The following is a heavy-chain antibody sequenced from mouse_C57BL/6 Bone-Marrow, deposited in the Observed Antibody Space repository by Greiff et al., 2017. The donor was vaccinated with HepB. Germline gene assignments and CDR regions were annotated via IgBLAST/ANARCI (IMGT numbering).Heavy chain of an antibody. CDR3: ARHYYGSSLYAMDY. Sequence: VQLQESGPGLVAPSQSLSITCTVSGFSLTSYGVHWVRQPPGKGLEWLVVIWSDGSTTYNSALKSRLSISKDNSKSQVFLKMNSLQTDDTAMYYCARHYYGSSLYAMDYWGQGTSVTVSS. D-gene: IGHD1-1*01. CDR2: IWSDGST. V-gene: IGHV2-6-1*01. CDR1: GFSLTSYG. J-gene: IGHJ4*01.